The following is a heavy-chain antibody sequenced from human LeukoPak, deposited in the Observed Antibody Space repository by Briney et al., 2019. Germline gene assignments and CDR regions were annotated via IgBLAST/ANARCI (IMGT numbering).Heavy chain of an antibody. CDR1: GGSFSIYY. CDR2: INHSGST. Sequence: SETLSLTCAVYGGSFSIYYWSWIRQPPGKGLEWIGEINHSGSTNYNPSLKSRVTISVDTSKNQFSLKLSSVTAADTAVYYCARGRLRYFDWLFAAFDIWGQGTMVTVSS. J-gene: IGHJ3*02. D-gene: IGHD3-9*01. V-gene: IGHV4-34*01. CDR3: ARGRLRYFDWLFAAFDI.